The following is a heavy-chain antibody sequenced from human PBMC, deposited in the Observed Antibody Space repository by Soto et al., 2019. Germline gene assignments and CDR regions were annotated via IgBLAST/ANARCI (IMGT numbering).Heavy chain of an antibody. D-gene: IGHD3-22*01. CDR2: IYYSGST. CDR1: GGSISSYY. CDR3: ARDAPTYYYHSSGYYFDWPDAFDI. Sequence: SETLSLTCTVSGGSISSYYWSWIRQPPGKGLEWIGYIYYSGSTNYNPSLKSRVTISVDTSKNQFSLKLSSVTAADTAVYYCARDAPTYYYHSSGYYFDWPDAFDIWGQGTMVTVSS. V-gene: IGHV4-59*01. J-gene: IGHJ3*02.